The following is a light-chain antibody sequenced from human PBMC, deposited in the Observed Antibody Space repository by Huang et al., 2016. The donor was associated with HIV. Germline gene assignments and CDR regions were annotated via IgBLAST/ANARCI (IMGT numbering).Light chain of an antibody. J-gene: IGKJ1*01. CDR1: QDVSNS. CDR2: ATS. Sequence: DIQMTQSPTSLSASVGDSVTITCRASQDVSNSFAWYQQKPGTAPKLLLYATSSLESGVPARFSGSGSGTDYTLTISSLQPDDFATYYCQQYYRAPWAFGQGTRVEIK. V-gene: IGKV1-NL1*01. CDR3: QQYYRAPWA.